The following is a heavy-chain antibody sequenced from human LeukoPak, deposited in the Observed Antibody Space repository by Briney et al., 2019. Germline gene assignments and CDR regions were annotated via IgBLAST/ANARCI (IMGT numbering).Heavy chain of an antibody. CDR3: ARDHSVGDIAWWFDP. CDR2: ISGSGDST. V-gene: IGHV3-23*01. Sequence: GGSLRLSCAASGFTFSNYAMSWVRQAPGKGLEWVSAISGSGDSTFYTDSVKGRFTISRDNSKNTLYLQMKSLRAEDTAVYYCARDHSVGDIAWWFDPWGQGTLVSISS. CDR1: GFTFSNYA. J-gene: IGHJ5*02. D-gene: IGHD3-10*01.